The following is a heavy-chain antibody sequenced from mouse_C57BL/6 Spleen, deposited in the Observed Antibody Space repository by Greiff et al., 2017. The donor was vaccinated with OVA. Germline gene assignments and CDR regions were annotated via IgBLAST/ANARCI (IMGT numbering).Heavy chain of an antibody. CDR2: IDPSDSET. D-gene: IGHD2-4*01. CDR1: GYTFTSYW. CDR3: ARSGDYDGYYYAMDY. V-gene: IGHV1-52*01. J-gene: IGHJ4*01. Sequence: QVQLQQSGAELVRPGSSVKLSCKASGYTFTSYWMHWVKQRPIQGLEWIGNIDPSDSETHYNQKFKDKATLTVDKSSSTAYMQLSSLTSEDSAVYYCARSGDYDGYYYAMDYWGQGTSVTVSS.